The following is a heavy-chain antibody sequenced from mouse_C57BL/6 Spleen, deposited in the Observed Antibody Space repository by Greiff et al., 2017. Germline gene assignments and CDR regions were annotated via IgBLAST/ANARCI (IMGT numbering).Heavy chain of an antibody. CDR3: ARSPGSSSPFDY. J-gene: IGHJ2*01. V-gene: IGHV1-80*01. D-gene: IGHD1-1*01. CDR1: GYAFSSYW. Sequence: QVQLQQSGAELVKPGASVKISCKASGYAFSSYWMNWVKQRPGKGLEWIGQIYPGDGDTNYNGKFKGKATLTADKSSSTAYMQLSSLTSEDSAVYFGARSPGSSSPFDYWGQGTTLTVSS. CDR2: IYPGDGDT.